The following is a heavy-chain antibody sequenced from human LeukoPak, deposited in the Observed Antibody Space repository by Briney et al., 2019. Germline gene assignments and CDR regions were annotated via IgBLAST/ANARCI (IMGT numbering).Heavy chain of an antibody. CDR2: IYHSGRT. J-gene: IGHJ6*03. Sequence: SETLSLTCAVSGYSISSGYYWGWIRQPPGKGLEWIGSIYHSGRTYYNPSLKSRVTISVDTSKNQISLKLSSVTAADTAVYYCARRGSSSWKIYYYYYMDVWGKGTTVTVSS. V-gene: IGHV4-38-2*01. CDR3: ARRGSSSWKIYYYYYMDV. D-gene: IGHD6-13*01. CDR1: GYSISSGYY.